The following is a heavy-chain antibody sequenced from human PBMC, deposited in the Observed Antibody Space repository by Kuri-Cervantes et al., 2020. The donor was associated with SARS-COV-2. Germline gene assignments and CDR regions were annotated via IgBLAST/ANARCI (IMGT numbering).Heavy chain of an antibody. CDR3: AKDIDTASVVVPASINFDY. CDR1: GITFDDYA. CDR2: ISWNSGSI. D-gene: IGHD2-2*02. Sequence: GGSLRLSCAASGITFDDYAMHWVRQAPGKGLEWVSGISWNSGSIGYADSVKGRFTISRDNAKNSLYLQMNSLRAEDTALYYCAKDIDTASVVVPASINFDYWGQGTLVTVSS. V-gene: IGHV3-9*01. J-gene: IGHJ4*02.